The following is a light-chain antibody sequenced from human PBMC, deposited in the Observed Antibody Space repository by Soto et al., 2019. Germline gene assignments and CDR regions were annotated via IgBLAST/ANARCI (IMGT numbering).Light chain of an antibody. Sequence: DIQMTQSPSSLSASVGDRVTIICRASQDINTYLAWFQQKPGKAPKSLIYAATSLQSGVSARFSGSGSGTDFSLNISRLQTEDIATDSCQNYQRYPPSFGGGTKLEIK. CDR2: AAT. J-gene: IGKJ4*01. CDR3: QNYQRYPPS. CDR1: QDINTY. V-gene: IGKV1-16*01.